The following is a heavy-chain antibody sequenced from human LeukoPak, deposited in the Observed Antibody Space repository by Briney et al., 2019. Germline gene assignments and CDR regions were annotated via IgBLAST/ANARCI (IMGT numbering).Heavy chain of an antibody. D-gene: IGHD3-10*01. CDR1: GYTFTDYY. J-gene: IGHJ5*02. CDR3: ARHMVRGLDP. V-gene: IGHV1-2*06. CDR2: INPNSGGT. Sequence: ASVNVSCKASGYTFTDYYMHWVRQAPGQGLEWMGRINPNSGGTNYAQKFQGRVTMTRDTSISTAYMELSRLRSDDTAVYYCARHMVRGLDPWGQGTLVTVSS.